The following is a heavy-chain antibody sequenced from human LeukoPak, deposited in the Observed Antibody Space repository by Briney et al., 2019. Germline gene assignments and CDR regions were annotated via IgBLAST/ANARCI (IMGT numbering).Heavy chain of an antibody. J-gene: IGHJ5*02. CDR2: INPNSGGT. V-gene: IGHV1-2*02. CDR3: ARPYCSGGSCYRGWFDP. CDR1: GYTFIGYY. D-gene: IGHD2-15*01. Sequence: ASVKVSCKASGYTFIGYYIHWVRQAPGQGLEWMGWINPNSGGTNYAQKFQGRVTMTRDTSVSTAYMELSRLRSDDTAVYYCARPYCSGGSCYRGWFDPWGQGTLVTVSS.